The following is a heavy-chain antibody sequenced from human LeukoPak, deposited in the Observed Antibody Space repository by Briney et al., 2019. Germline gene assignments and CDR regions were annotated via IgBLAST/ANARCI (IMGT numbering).Heavy chain of an antibody. CDR2: ISSSATYI. V-gene: IGHV3-21*01. CDR1: GFTFSSYT. Sequence: GGSLRLSCAGSGFTFSSYTMNWVRQAPGKGLEWVSSISSSATYIYYADSVRGRFTISRDDAKNSLFLHMNSLRAEDTAVYYCATWDDYGDYVAFEYWGQGTLVTVSS. CDR3: ATWDDYGDYVAFEY. D-gene: IGHD4-17*01. J-gene: IGHJ4*02.